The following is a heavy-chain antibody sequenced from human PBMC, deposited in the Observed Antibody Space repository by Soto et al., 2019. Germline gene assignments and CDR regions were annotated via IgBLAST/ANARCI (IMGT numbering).Heavy chain of an antibody. CDR1: GGSFIGYY. Sequence: LSLTCAVYGGSFIGYYWSWIRQPPGKGLEWIGEINHSGSTSYNPSLKSRVTISVDTSKKQFSLKLSSVTAADTAVYYCATRIVATTTFDYWGQGTLVTVSS. CDR3: ATRIVATTTFDY. J-gene: IGHJ4*02. D-gene: IGHD5-12*01. CDR2: INHSGST. V-gene: IGHV4-34*01.